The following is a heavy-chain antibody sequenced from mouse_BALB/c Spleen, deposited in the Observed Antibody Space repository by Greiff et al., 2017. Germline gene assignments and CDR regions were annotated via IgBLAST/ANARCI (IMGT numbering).Heavy chain of an antibody. CDR3: ARGGAYYDNCGWYFDV. CDR1: GFTFSSYA. V-gene: IGHV5-6-5*01. CDR2: ISSGGST. D-gene: IGHD2-10*01. J-gene: IGHJ1*01. Sequence: EVLLVESGGGLVKPGGSLKLSCAASGFTFSSYAMSWVRQTPEKRLEWVACISSGGSTYYPDSVMGRFTISRDNARNILYLQMSSLRSEDTAMYYCARGGAYYDNCGWYFDVWGAGTTVTVSS.